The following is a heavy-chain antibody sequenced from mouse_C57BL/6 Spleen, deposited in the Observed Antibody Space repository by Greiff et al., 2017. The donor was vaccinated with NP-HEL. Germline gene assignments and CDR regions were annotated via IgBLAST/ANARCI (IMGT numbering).Heavy chain of an antibody. Sequence: QVQLQQSGAELARPGASVKMSCKASGYTFTSYTMHWVKQRPGQGLEWIGYINPSSGYTKYNQKFKDKATLTADKSSSTAYMQLSSLTSEDSAVYYCARWEPYYAMDYWGQGTSVTVSS. V-gene: IGHV1-4*01. D-gene: IGHD4-1*01. CDR1: GYTFTSYT. CDR3: ARWEPYYAMDY. CDR2: INPSSGYT. J-gene: IGHJ4*01.